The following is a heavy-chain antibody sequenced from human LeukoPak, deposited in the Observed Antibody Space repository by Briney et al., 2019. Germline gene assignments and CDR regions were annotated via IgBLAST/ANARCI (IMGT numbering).Heavy chain of an antibody. CDR3: ARHLPELRFLEWLSPFDY. CDR1: AYSITNSDW. D-gene: IGHD3-3*01. Sequence: SDTLSLTCAVSAYSITNSDWWAWIRQPPGKGLEWIGYTYYTGSNYYNPSLKSRVTMSVDTSKNQFSLKLSSVTAADTAVYYCARHLPELRFLEWLSPFDYWGQGTLVTVSS. V-gene: IGHV4-28*01. CDR2: TYYTGSN. J-gene: IGHJ4*02.